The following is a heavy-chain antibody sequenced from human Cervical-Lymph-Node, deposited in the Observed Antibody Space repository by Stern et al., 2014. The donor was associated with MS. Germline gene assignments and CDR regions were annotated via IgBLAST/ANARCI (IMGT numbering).Heavy chain of an antibody. J-gene: IGHJ4*02. V-gene: IGHV1-69*01. CDR1: GGTFSSYA. CDR2: IIPLFGTE. D-gene: IGHD5-18*01. CDR3: ARAMDTAMLHLHY. Sequence: VQLVQSGAEVKKPGSSVKVSCNASGGTFSSYAINWVRQAPGQGLEWIGRIIPLFGTENYAQKFQGRISSTADESTRTTYMELSSLRSGDTAVYYCARAMDTAMLHLHYWGQGTLVTVSS.